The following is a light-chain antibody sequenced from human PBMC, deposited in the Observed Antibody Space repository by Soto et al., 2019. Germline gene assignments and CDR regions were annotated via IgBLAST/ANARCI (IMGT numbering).Light chain of an antibody. CDR3: QHYNTYSWFT. Sequence: DIQMTQSPSTLSASVGDRVTITCRASRSISNWLAWYQQKPGTAPKLLIHQTSSLESGVPSRFSGSGSGTEFTLTISSVQPHDFATYYCQHYNTYSWFTFGPGTKVDIK. J-gene: IGKJ3*01. V-gene: IGKV1-5*03. CDR1: RSISNW. CDR2: QTS.